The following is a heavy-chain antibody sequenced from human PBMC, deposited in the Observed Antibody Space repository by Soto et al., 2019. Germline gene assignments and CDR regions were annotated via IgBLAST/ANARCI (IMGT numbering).Heavy chain of an antibody. D-gene: IGHD5-12*01. Sequence: SVKVACKASGGTFSSYAISWVGQAHGQGLEWMGGIIPIFGTANYAQKFQGRVTITADESTSTAYMELSSLRSEDTAVYYCARGSVDIVATSHFDYWGQGTLVTISS. J-gene: IGHJ4*02. CDR2: IIPIFGTA. CDR3: ARGSVDIVATSHFDY. CDR1: GGTFSSYA. V-gene: IGHV1-69*01.